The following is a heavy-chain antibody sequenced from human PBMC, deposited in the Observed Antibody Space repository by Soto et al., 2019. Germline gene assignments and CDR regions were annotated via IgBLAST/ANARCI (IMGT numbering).Heavy chain of an antibody. D-gene: IGHD3-3*01. CDR1: GYTFTGYF. CDR2: INPNSGAT. Sequence: QVQLVQSGAEVKKPGASVKVSCKASGYTFTGYFMHWVRQAPGQGLEWMGWINPNSGATKYAEKCPGRVTMRRDTSIRTAYMELSGLRSDDTAVYYCARGGGTILAPLPWGQGTLVTVSS. V-gene: IGHV1-2*02. J-gene: IGHJ5*02. CDR3: ARGGGTILAPLP.